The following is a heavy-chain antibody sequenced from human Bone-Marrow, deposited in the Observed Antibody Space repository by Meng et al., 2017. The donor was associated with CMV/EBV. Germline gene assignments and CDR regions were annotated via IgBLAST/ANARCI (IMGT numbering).Heavy chain of an antibody. V-gene: IGHV3-33*01. J-gene: IGHJ4*02. Sequence: GESLKISCAASGFTFSSYGMHWVRQAPGKGLEWVAVIWYDGSNKYYADSVKGRFTISRDNSKNTLYLQMDGLRPEDTAVYYCARADVVIIPAATTGDFWGQGTLVTVSS. CDR3: ARADVVIIPAATTGDF. CDR2: IWYDGSNK. D-gene: IGHD2-2*01. CDR1: GFTFSSYG.